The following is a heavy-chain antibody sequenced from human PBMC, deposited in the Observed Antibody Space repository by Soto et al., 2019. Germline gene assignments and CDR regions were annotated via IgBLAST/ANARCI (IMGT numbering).Heavy chain of an antibody. D-gene: IGHD3-3*01. J-gene: IGHJ6*03. Sequence: AQLVQSGAEMKKPGASVKVSCKASGYTLSNYGISWVRQAPGQGLEWMGWSSTYNGNTKYAKKFQGRVTMTTDTSTRTAYMELRSLRSDDTAVYYCVRDHHDFSSDYHYYHMDVWGKGTTVTVSS. CDR1: GYTLSNYG. CDR2: SSTYNGNT. CDR3: VRDHHDFSSDYHYYHMDV. V-gene: IGHV1-18*01.